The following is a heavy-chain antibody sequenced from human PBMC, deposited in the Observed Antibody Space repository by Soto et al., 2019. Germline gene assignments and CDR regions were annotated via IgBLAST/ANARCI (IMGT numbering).Heavy chain of an antibody. Sequence: GGSLRLSCAASGFTFSTYGMHWVRQAPGKGLEWVAVIWYDGSYKYYADSVKGRFTISRDNSKNTLYLQMNSLRAEDTAVYYYARARYYDSSGYYSACDYXXQGTLXXXSS. V-gene: IGHV3-33*01. CDR1: GFTFSTYG. D-gene: IGHD3-22*01. J-gene: IGHJ4*02. CDR3: ARARYYDSSGYYSACDY. CDR2: IWYDGSYK.